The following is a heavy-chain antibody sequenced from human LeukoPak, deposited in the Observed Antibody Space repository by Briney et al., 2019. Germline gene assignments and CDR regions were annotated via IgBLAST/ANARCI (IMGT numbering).Heavy chain of an antibody. Sequence: GGSLRLSCAASGFTFTTYSMNWDRQAPGQGLEWISYISSTSSTIYYADSVKGRFTISRDNAKNSLYLQMNSLRAEDTAVYYCARVNDCGGACHPSNFDHWGQGTLVTVSS. CDR3: ARVNDCGGACHPSNFDH. CDR1: GFTFTTYS. D-gene: IGHD2-21*01. J-gene: IGHJ4*02. V-gene: IGHV3-48*01. CDR2: ISSTSSTI.